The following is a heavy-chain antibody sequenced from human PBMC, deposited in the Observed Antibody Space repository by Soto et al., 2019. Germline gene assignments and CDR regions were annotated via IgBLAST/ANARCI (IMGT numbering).Heavy chain of an antibody. V-gene: IGHV4-59*01. CDR2: IYYSGST. CDR3: AREASGTISSIDY. Sequence: PSETLSLTCTVSGGSISSYYWSWIRQPPGKGLEWIGYIYYSGSTNYNPSLKSRVTISVDTSKNQFSLKLSSVTAADTAVYYCAREASGTISSIDYWGQGTLVTVSS. CDR1: GGSISSYY. D-gene: IGHD1-26*01. J-gene: IGHJ4*02.